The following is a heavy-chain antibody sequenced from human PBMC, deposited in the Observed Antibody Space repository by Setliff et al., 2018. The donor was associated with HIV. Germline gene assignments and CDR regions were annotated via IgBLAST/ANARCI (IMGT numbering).Heavy chain of an antibody. D-gene: IGHD2-15*01. V-gene: IGHV1-69*13. CDR1: GDSFSIYA. CDR2: IVPNFGTP. CDR3: AIDPQKGGYYYYYMDV. Sequence: ASVKVSCKTSGDSFSIYAISWVRQAPGQGVEWMGQIVPNFGTPSYAQKFQGRVSITADDTTSTAYMELSSLRSDDTAVYYCAIDPQKGGYYYYYMDVWGKGTTVTVSS. J-gene: IGHJ6*03.